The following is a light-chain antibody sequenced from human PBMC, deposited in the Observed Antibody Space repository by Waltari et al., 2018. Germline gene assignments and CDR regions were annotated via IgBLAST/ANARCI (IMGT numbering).Light chain of an antibody. V-gene: IGLV1-47*01. Sequence: QSVLTQPPSASGTPGQRVTISCSGSSSNIGRSYVYWYQQLPGTAPKLRIYRNNQRPSGVPDRFPGAKSGTSASLAISGIRSEDEADYYCASWDDNLSGWVFGGGTKLTVL. CDR1: SSNIGRSY. CDR2: RNN. J-gene: IGLJ3*02. CDR3: ASWDDNLSGWV.